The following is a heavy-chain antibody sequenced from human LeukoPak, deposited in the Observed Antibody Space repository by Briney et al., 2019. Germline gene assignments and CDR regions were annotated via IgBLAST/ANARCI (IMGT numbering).Heavy chain of an antibody. CDR3: ARDSNYYDSNNWFDP. CDR1: GYTLTSYY. V-gene: IGHV1-46*01. J-gene: IGHJ5*02. CDR2: INPSGGST. Sequence: ASVKVSCKASGYTLTSYYMHWVRQAPGQGLEWMGIINPSGGSTSYAQKFQGRVTMTRDTSTSTVYMELSSLRSEDTAVYYCARDSNYYDSNNWFDPWGQGTLVTVSS. D-gene: IGHD3-22*01.